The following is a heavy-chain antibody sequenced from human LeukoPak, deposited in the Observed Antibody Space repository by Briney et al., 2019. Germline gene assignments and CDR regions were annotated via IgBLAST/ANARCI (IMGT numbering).Heavy chain of an antibody. Sequence: ASETLSLTCTVSAVSISSYYWSWIRQPPGKGLEWIGYIYYSGSTNYNPSLKSRVTISVDTSKNQFSLKLSSVTAADTAVYYCARTHEYFDYWGQGTLVTVSS. V-gene: IGHV4-59*01. CDR1: AVSISSYY. CDR3: ARTHEYFDY. CDR2: IYYSGST. J-gene: IGHJ4*02.